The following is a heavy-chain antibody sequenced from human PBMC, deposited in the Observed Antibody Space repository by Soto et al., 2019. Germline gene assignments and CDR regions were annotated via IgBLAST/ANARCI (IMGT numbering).Heavy chain of an antibody. CDR3: ARGNYDILTGYYSPMTVDY. Sequence: QVQLQQWGAGLLKPSETLSLTCAVYGGSFSGYYWSWIRQPPGKGLEWIGEINHSGSTNYNPSLKSRVTISVDTSKNQFSLKLSSVTVADTAVYYCARGNYDILTGYYSPMTVDYWGQGTLVTVSS. CDR2: INHSGST. V-gene: IGHV4-34*01. J-gene: IGHJ4*02. CDR1: GGSFSGYY. D-gene: IGHD3-9*01.